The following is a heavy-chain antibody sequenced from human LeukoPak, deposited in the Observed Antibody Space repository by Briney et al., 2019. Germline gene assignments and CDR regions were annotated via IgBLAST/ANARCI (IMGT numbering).Heavy chain of an antibody. J-gene: IGHJ4*02. CDR1: GFTFSSYS. Sequence: GGSLRLSCAASGFTFSSYSMNWVRQAPGKGLEWVSSISSSSSYIYYADSVKGRFTISRDNAKNSLYLQMNSLRAEDTAVYYCAKAHSPAGTRLGAFDYWGQGTLVTVSS. V-gene: IGHV3-21*01. D-gene: IGHD6-13*01. CDR3: AKAHSPAGTRLGAFDY. CDR2: ISSSSSYI.